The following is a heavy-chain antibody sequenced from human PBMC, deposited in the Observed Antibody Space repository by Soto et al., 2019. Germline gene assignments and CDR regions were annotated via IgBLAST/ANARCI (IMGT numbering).Heavy chain of an antibody. V-gene: IGHV1-24*01. CDR3: ARDLAESISLPAAMGYYYYYYMDV. Sequence: ASVKVSCKVSGYTLTELSMHWLRQAPGKGLEWMGGFDPEDGETIYAQKFQGRVTMTKNTSTSTAYMELSSLRSEDTAVYYCARDLAESISLPAAMGYYYYYYMDVWGKGTTLTVSS. CDR1: GYTLTELS. D-gene: IGHD2-2*01. J-gene: IGHJ6*03. CDR2: FDPEDGET.